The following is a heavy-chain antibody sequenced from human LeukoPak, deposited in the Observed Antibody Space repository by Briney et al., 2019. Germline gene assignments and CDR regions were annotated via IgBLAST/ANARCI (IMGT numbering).Heavy chain of an antibody. CDR2: INPSGGST. Sequence: GASVEVSCKASGYTFIRYYMHWVRQAPGQGLEWMGIINPSGGSTSYAQKFQGRVTMTRDTSTSTVYMELSSLRSEDTAVYYCARDGYYDSSGYTDPQLDYWGQGTLVTVSS. J-gene: IGHJ4*02. D-gene: IGHD3-22*01. CDR1: GYTFIRYY. CDR3: ARDGYYDSSGYTDPQLDY. V-gene: IGHV1-46*01.